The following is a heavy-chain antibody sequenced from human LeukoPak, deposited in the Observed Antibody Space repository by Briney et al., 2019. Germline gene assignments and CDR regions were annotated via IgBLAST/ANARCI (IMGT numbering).Heavy chain of an antibody. D-gene: IGHD1-26*01. CDR2: MYYSGNS. CDR1: GGSISSGDYY. Sequence: PSETLSFTCTVSGGSISSGDYYWSWIRQPPGKELEWIGYMYYSGNSNYNPALKSRVTISVDTSKNQFSLKMISVTAADTAIYYCARRSRGGWFDAWGQGSLVTVSS. V-gene: IGHV4-61*08. CDR3: ARRSRGGWFDA. J-gene: IGHJ5*02.